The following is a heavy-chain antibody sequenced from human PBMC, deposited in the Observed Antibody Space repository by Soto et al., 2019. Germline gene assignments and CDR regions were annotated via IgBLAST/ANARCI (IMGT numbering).Heavy chain of an antibody. V-gene: IGHV3-13*01. D-gene: IGHD2-2*01. Sequence: EVQLVESGGGLVQPGGALRLSCAASGFTFTTYDMHWVRQVTGKGLEWVSSIGTAGDTHYADSVKGRFTISRENAKNSLNLQMNSLGAGDTAVYYCTRGFYCSSTSCYVDAFNIWGQGTMVTVSS. J-gene: IGHJ3*02. CDR3: TRGFYCSSTSCYVDAFNI. CDR1: GFTFTTYD. CDR2: IGTAGDT.